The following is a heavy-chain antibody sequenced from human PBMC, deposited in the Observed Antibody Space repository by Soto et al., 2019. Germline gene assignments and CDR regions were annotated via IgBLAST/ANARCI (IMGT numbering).Heavy chain of an antibody. CDR1: GYTFTSYA. CDR3: ARDPGYYDSSGYYQARRAFDI. Sequence: ASVKVSCKASGYTFTSYAMHWVRQAPGQRLEWMGWISAYNGNTNYAQKLQGRVTMTTDTSTSTAYMELRSLRSDDTAVYYCARDPGYYDSSGYYQARRAFDIWGQGTMDTVSS. J-gene: IGHJ3*02. CDR2: ISAYNGNT. D-gene: IGHD3-22*01. V-gene: IGHV1-18*01.